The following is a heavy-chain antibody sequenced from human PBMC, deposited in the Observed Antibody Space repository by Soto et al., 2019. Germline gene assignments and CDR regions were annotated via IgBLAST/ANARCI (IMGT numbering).Heavy chain of an antibody. CDR3: ARRGSSSWYGY. CDR1: GGSISSNNYY. D-gene: IGHD6-13*01. CDR2: IYYSGST. V-gene: IGHV4-39*01. J-gene: IGHJ4*02. Sequence: QLQLQESGPGLVKPSETLSLTCTVSGGSISSNNYYWGWIRQPPGKGLEWIGTIYYSGSTYYNPSLKSRVTISGDTSKNQFSLKLSSVTAADTAVYYCARRGSSSWYGYWGQGTLVTVSS.